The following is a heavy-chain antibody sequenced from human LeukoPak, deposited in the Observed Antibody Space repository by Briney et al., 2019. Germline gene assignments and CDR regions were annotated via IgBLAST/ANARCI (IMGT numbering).Heavy chain of an antibody. CDR2: IFHSGST. Sequence: PSETLSLTCAVSGGSISSSNWWSWVRQPPGKGLEWIGEIFHSGSTNYNPSLKSRVTMSLDTSKNQFSLELRSVTAADTAVYFCARAIRGSASYGTNYYYYMDVWGKGTTVAVSS. D-gene: IGHD2-2*01. CDR1: GGSISSSNW. J-gene: IGHJ6*03. V-gene: IGHV4-4*02. CDR3: ARAIRGSASYGTNYYYYMDV.